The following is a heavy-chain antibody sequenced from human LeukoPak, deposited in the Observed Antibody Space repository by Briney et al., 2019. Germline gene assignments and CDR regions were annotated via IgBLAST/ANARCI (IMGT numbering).Heavy chain of an antibody. V-gene: IGHV4-34*01. J-gene: IGHJ4*02. Sequence: SETLSLTCAVYGGSFNDYYWNWIRQPPGKGLEWIGEINLRGSTTYNPSLKSRVTISLDESKNQFSLKLTSVTAADTAVYYCARIETYSSGWYDAFFDYWGQGTLVTV. CDR3: ARIETYSSGWYDAFFDY. CDR2: INLRGST. CDR1: GGSFNDYY. D-gene: IGHD6-19*01.